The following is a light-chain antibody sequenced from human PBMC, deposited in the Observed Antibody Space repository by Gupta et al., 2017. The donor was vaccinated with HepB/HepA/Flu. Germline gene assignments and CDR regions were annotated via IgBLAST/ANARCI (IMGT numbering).Light chain of an antibody. CDR3: SSYTTSSSVV. Sequence: SALSQPASVSGSPGPSITISCTGTSSDVGGYNYVSWYQQHPGKAPKVVIYDVTNRPSGVSNRFSGSKSGNTASLTISGLQAEDEADYYCSSYTTSSSVVFGGGTKVTVL. V-gene: IGLV2-14*03. CDR2: DVT. CDR1: SSDVGGYNY. J-gene: IGLJ2*01.